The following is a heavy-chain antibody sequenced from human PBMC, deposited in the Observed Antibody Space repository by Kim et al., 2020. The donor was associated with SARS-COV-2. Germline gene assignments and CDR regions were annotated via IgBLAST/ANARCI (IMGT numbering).Heavy chain of an antibody. J-gene: IGHJ4*02. V-gene: IGHV1-18*04. Sequence: ASVKVSCKATGYTFTSYGIYWVRQAPGQGLECMGWISTYNGNTNYAQKLQGRITMTKDTSTSTAYMELRSLRSDDTAVYYCARGLGYCSSMGCYFDYWCQGTLVTVSS. CDR2: ISTYNGNT. D-gene: IGHD2-2*01. CDR1: GYTFTSYG. CDR3: ARGLGYCSSMGCYFDY.